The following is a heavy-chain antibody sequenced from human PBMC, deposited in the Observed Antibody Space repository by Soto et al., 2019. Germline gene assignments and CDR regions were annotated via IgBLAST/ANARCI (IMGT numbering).Heavy chain of an antibody. J-gene: IGHJ4*02. V-gene: IGHV4-30-2*01. CDR3: ARGGGSDSFDY. Sequence: TSETLSLTCTVSGASSTYGGYSWSWIRQTPGKGLEWIGYINHLETTFYNPSFESRLTLSIDRAKNQFSLNLNSMSAADRAVYFCARGGGSDSFDYWGQGTLVTVSS. CDR1: GASSTYGGYS. CDR2: INHLETT. D-gene: IGHD1-26*01.